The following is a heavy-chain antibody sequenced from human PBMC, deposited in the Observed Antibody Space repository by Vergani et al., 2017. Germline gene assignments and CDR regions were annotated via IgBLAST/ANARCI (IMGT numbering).Heavy chain of an antibody. Sequence: HMQLMQSGPEVKNPGTSVKVSCKASGFTFTSSALQWVRQARGQRIEWIGWIVVGSGNTNYAQKFQERVTITRDMSTSTAYMELSSLISEDTAVYYCAAAGSGTEAVDIWGQGSMVTVSS. CDR2: IVVGSGNT. D-gene: IGHD1-1*01. V-gene: IGHV1-58*01. J-gene: IGHJ3*02. CDR1: GFTFTSSA. CDR3: AAAGSGTEAVDI.